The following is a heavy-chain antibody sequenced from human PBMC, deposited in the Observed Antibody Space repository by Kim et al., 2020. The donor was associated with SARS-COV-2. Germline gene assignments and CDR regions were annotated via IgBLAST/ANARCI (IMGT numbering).Heavy chain of an antibody. Sequence: SVKVSCKASGGTFSSYAISWVRQAPGQGLEWMGGIIPIFGTANYAQKFQGRVTITADESTSTAYMELSSLRSEDTAVYYCASLALLLDYYYSMDVWGQGTTVTVSS. CDR2: IIPIFGTA. CDR1: GGTFSSYA. D-gene: IGHD3-10*01. V-gene: IGHV1-69*13. J-gene: IGHJ6*02. CDR3: ASLALLLDYYYSMDV.